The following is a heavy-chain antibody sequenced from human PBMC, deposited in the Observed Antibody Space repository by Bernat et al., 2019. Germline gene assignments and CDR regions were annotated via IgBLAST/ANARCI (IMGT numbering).Heavy chain of an antibody. D-gene: IGHD3-10*01. J-gene: IGHJ4*02. CDR1: GFTFSSYG. Sequence: QVQLVDSGGGVVQPGRSLRLSCAASGFTFSSYGMHWVRQAPGKGLEWVAVIWYDGSNKYYADSVKGRFTISRDNSKNTLYLQMNSLRAEDTAVYYCVRQGRGVGDYWGQGTLVTVSS. CDR3: VRQGRGVGDY. V-gene: IGHV3-33*01. CDR2: IWYDGSNK.